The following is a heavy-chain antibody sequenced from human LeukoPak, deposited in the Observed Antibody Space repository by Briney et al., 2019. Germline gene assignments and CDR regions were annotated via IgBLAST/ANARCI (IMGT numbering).Heavy chain of an antibody. D-gene: IGHD4/OR15-4a*01. CDR3: ARGDYGNWFDP. Sequence: PSETLSLTWAVYGGSFSGYYWKWIRQPPGKGLEWIGEINHSGSTNYNPSLKSRVAISVDTSKNQFSLKLSSVTDADTAVYYCARGDYGNWFDPWGQGTLVTVSS. J-gene: IGHJ5*02. CDR1: GGSFSGYY. CDR2: INHSGST. V-gene: IGHV4-34*01.